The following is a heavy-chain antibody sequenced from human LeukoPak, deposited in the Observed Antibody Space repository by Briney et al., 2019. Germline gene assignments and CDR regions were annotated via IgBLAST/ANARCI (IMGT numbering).Heavy chain of an antibody. D-gene: IGHD2-2*02. J-gene: IGHJ4*02. Sequence: SETLSLTCTVSGGSISSSTYYWGWIRQPPGKGLEWIGSIFYSGNTYYNPSLKSRVTISVGTSKSQFSLKLSSVTAADTAVYYCARLYAGTRPPDYWGQGTLVTVSS. CDR3: ARLYAGTRPPDY. V-gene: IGHV4-39*01. CDR1: GGSISSSTYY. CDR2: IFYSGNT.